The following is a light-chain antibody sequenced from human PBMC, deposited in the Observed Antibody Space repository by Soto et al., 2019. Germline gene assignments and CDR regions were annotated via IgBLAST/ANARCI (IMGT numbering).Light chain of an antibody. V-gene: IGLV2-14*01. Sequence: QSALTQPASVSGSPGQTITSSCTGSDSDIGAYNYVSWYQHHPGKAPKLIIYEVNDQPSGVSHRFSGSKSANTASLTISGLQADDEADYYCASYTTSHTRVFGGGTKLTVL. CDR1: DSDIGAYNY. J-gene: IGLJ3*02. CDR2: EVN. CDR3: ASYTTSHTRV.